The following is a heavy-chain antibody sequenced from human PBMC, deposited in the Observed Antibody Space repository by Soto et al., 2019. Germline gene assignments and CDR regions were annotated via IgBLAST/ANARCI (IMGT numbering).Heavy chain of an antibody. CDR2: INPNSGGT. D-gene: IGHD5-18*01. CDR3: ARDKTAMVLWFDP. Sequence: GASVKVSCKASGYTFTGYYMHWVRQAPGQGLEWMGWINPNSGGTNYAQKFQGRVTMTRDTSISTAYMELSRLRSDDTAVYYCARDKTAMVLWFDPWGQGTLVTVSS. V-gene: IGHV1-2*02. J-gene: IGHJ5*02. CDR1: GYTFTGYY.